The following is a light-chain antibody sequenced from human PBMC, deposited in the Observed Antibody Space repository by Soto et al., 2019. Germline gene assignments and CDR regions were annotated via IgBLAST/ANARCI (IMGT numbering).Light chain of an antibody. CDR2: VNSDGSH. V-gene: IGLV4-69*01. Sequence: QLVLTQSPSASASLGASVKLTCTLNSGHSSYAIAWHQQQPEKGPRYLMKVNSDGSHNKGDGIPDRFSGSSSGAERYLTISSLQSEAEADYYCQTWDTGIVVFGGGTKLTVL. J-gene: IGLJ2*01. CDR1: SGHSSYA. CDR3: QTWDTGIVV.